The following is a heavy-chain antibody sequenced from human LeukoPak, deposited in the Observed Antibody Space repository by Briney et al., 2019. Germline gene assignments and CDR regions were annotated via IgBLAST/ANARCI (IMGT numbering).Heavy chain of an antibody. CDR2: IYYSGST. D-gene: IGHD4-17*01. Sequence: SETLSLTCTVSGGSISSYYWSWIRQPPGKGLEWIGYIYYSGSTNYNPSHKSRVTISVDTSKNQFSLKLSSVTAADTAVYYCARRGYGDDDAFDIWGQGTMVTVSS. J-gene: IGHJ3*02. CDR1: GGSISSYY. CDR3: ARRGYGDDDAFDI. V-gene: IGHV4-59*08.